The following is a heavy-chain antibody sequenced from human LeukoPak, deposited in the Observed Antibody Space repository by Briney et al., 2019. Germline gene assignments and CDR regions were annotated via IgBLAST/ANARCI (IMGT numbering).Heavy chain of an antibody. V-gene: IGHV3-74*01. CDR3: GRGEVPAAVDS. D-gene: IGHD2-2*01. J-gene: IGHJ5*01. CDR1: GFTFSDYY. CDR2: INGVGSSSST. Sequence: GGSLRLSCAASGFTFSDYYMHWVRQAPGKGLVWVSHINGVGSSSSTNYADAVKGRFTISIDNAKNTLYLQMNSLRVDDTAVYYCGRGEVPAAVDSWGQGTLVTVSS.